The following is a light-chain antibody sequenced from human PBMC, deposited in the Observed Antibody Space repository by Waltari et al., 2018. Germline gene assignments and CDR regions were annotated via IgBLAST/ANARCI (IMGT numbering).Light chain of an antibody. CDR1: SSDVGGSNY. V-gene: IGLV2-8*01. CDR2: EVS. Sequence: QSALTQPPSASGSPGQSVTISCTGTSSDVGGSNYVSWYQQHPGEAPKLMIYEVSKRPSGVPGRFSGSKSGSTASLTVSGLQAEDEADYYCSSYAGRNNLGVFGGGTKLTVL. CDR3: SSYAGRNNLGV. J-gene: IGLJ3*02.